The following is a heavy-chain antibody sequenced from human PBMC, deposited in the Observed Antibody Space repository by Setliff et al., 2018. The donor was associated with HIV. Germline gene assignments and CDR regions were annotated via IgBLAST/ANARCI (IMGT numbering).Heavy chain of an antibody. CDR2: ITGSSDTI. CDR1: GFTFSSYE. J-gene: IGHJ4*02. D-gene: IGHD1-7*01. CDR3: AREGITGTTLNPY. Sequence: PGESLTISCAASGFTFSSYEMDWFRQAPWKGLEWVSYITGSSDTIYYADSVKGRFTISRDNAKNSLYLQMNTLRAEDTAVYYCAREGITGTTLNPYWGQGTLVTVSS. V-gene: IGHV3-48*03.